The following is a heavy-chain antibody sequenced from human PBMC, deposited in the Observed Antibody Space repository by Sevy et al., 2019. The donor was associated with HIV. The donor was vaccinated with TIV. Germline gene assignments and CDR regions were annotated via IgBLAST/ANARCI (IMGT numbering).Heavy chain of an antibody. CDR2: FDPEDGET. Sequence: ASVKVSCKVSGYTLTELSMHWVRQAPGKGLEWMGGFDPEDGETIYAQKFQGRVTMTEDTSTDTAYMELSSLRSEDTAVYYCAKDEERPPSRPHYYYGMDVWGQGTTVTVSS. CDR3: AKDEERPPSRPHYYYGMDV. CDR1: GYTLTELS. V-gene: IGHV1-24*01. J-gene: IGHJ6*02.